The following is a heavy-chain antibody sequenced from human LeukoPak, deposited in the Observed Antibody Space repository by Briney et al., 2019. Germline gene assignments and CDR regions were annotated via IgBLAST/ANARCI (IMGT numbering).Heavy chain of an antibody. J-gene: IGHJ4*02. Sequence: ASVKVSCKASGYTFRNYGITWVRQIPGQGLEWMGWINPNSGGTNYAQKFQGRVTMTRDTSISTAYMELSRLRSDDTAVYYCARVRYYYDSSGYLVYWGQGTLVTVSS. V-gene: IGHV1-2*02. CDR1: GYTFRNYG. CDR2: INPNSGGT. D-gene: IGHD3-22*01. CDR3: ARVRYYYDSSGYLVY.